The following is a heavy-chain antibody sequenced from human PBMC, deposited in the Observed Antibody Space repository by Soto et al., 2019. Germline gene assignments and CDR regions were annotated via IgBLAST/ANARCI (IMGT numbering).Heavy chain of an antibody. Sequence: PSETLSLTCAVYGGSFSGYYWSWIRQPPGKGLEWIGEINHSGSTNYNPSLKSRVTISVDTSKNQFSLKLSSVTAADTAVYYCARDELIAAAGSGLFAYWGQGTLVTVSS. V-gene: IGHV4-34*01. J-gene: IGHJ4*02. CDR1: GGSFSGYY. D-gene: IGHD6-13*01. CDR2: INHSGST. CDR3: ARDELIAAAGSGLFAY.